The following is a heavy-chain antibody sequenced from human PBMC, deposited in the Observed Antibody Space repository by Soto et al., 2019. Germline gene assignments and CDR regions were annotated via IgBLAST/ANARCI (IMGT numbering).Heavy chain of an antibody. CDR1: GGTFSSYA. D-gene: IGHD4-17*01. Sequence: VKVSCKASGGTFSSYAISWVRQAPGQGPEWMGGFISIFGTANYAQKFQGRVTTTPDDFTSTAYMGPSSLRSEGTAAYYCARDYYDDYGGNFESYGMDVWGQGTTVTVSS. V-gene: IGHV1-69*13. CDR2: FISIFGTA. CDR3: ARDYYDDYGGNFESYGMDV. J-gene: IGHJ6*02.